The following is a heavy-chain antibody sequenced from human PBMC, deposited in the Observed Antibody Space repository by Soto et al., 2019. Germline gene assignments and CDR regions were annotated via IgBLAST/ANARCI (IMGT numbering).Heavy chain of an antibody. CDR1: GGSITGYY. J-gene: IGHJ4*02. Sequence: SETLSLTCSVSGGSITGYYWSWIRQPPGKGLEWIGYMYFTRATNSNPSLKSRVTISVDTSKNQFSLRLSSVTAADTAVYYCARERTPRTGFDYWGQGTLVTVSS. CDR2: MYFTRAT. CDR3: ARERTPRTGFDY. V-gene: IGHV4-59*01. D-gene: IGHD1-1*01.